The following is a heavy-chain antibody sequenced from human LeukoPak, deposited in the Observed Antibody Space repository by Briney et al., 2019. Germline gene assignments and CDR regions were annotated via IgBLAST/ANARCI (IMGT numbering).Heavy chain of an antibody. CDR2: IYHSGST. J-gene: IGHJ4*02. V-gene: IGHV4-38-2*02. CDR3: ARKRTGSYYKPTYFDY. Sequence: PSETLSLTCTVSGYSISSGYYWGWIRQPPGKGLEWIGSIYHSGSTYYNPSLKSRVTISVDTSKNQFSLKLSSVTAADTAVYYCARKRTGSYYKPTYFDYWGQGTLVTVSS. D-gene: IGHD3-10*01. CDR1: GYSISSGYY.